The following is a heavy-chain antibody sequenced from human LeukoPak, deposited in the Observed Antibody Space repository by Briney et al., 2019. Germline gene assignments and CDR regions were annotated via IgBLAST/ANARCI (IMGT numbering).Heavy chain of an antibody. D-gene: IGHD6-19*01. CDR2: IYHSGST. J-gene: IGHJ6*02. CDR3: ARVGAQWLGFNYYGMDV. Sequence: SGTLSLTCAVSGGSISSSNWWSWVRQPPGKGLEWIGEIYHSGSTNYNPSLKSRVTISVDKSKNQFSLKLSSVTAADTAVYYCARVGAQWLGFNYYGMDVWGQGTTVTVSS. CDR1: GGSISSSNW. V-gene: IGHV4-4*02.